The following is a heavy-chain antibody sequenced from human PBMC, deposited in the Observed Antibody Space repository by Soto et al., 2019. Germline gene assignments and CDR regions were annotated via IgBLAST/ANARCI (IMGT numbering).Heavy chain of an antibody. Sequence: ASVKVSCKASGYTFTSYDINWVRQATGQGLEWMGWMNPNSGNTGYAQKFQGRVTMTRNTSISTAYMELSSLRSEDTAVYYCARGANIVATKWPFDPWGQGTLVTVSS. D-gene: IGHD5-12*01. V-gene: IGHV1-8*01. CDR1: GYTFTSYD. CDR3: ARGANIVATKWPFDP. CDR2: MNPNSGNT. J-gene: IGHJ5*02.